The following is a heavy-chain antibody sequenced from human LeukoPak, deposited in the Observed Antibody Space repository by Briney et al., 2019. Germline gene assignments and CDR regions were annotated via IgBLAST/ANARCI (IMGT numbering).Heavy chain of an antibody. Sequence: GGSLRLSCTASGFTFSSHWMTWVRQPPGKGLEWVANIKEDGSVKCYVDSVKGRFTISRDNTKNALYLQMNSLRADDTAVYFCARDSTWRLDYWGQGTLITVSS. CDR2: IKEDGSVK. CDR1: GFTFSSHW. J-gene: IGHJ4*02. CDR3: ARDSTWRLDY. D-gene: IGHD5-12*01. V-gene: IGHV3-7*03.